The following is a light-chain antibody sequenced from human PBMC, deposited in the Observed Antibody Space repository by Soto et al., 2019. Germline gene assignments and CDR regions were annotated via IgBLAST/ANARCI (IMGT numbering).Light chain of an antibody. CDR1: QSVTSY. CDR3: QYRSNWPPIFS. CDR2: DAS. V-gene: IGKV3-11*01. J-gene: IGKJ3*01. Sequence: EIVLTQSPTTLSLSPGDTATLSCRASQSVTSYLAWYQHRPGQAPRLLIYDASSRAPDIPDRFSGSGYGTDFTLTISGLEPEDFAVYYCQYRSNWPPIFSFGPGTRWIS.